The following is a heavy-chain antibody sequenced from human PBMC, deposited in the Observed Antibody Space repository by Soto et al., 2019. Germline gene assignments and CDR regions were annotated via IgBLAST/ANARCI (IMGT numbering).Heavy chain of an antibody. CDR3: AKDRGIAPVPYWYFDL. CDR1: GFTFSSYG. Sequence: PGGSLRLSCAASGFTFSSYGMHGVRQAPGKGLEWVAVISYDGSNKYYADSVKGRFTISRDNSKNTLYLQMNSLRAEDTAVYYCAKDRGIAPVPYWYFDLWGRGTLVTVSS. V-gene: IGHV3-30*18. D-gene: IGHD1-20*01. CDR2: ISYDGSNK. J-gene: IGHJ2*01.